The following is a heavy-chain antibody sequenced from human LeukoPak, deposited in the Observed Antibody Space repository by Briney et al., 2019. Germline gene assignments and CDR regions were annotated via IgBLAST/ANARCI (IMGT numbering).Heavy chain of an antibody. D-gene: IGHD4-17*01. V-gene: IGHV4-34*01. CDR3: ARGLLDSVNYGLSFDR. CDR1: GGSFSNHY. J-gene: IGHJ5*02. CDR2: INHRGST. Sequence: SETLSLTCAVYGGSFSNHYWAGIRQPPGKGLEWLGDINHRGSTNYNSSLKSRVTISVDTSKNQFSLKLTSMTAADTAVYYCARGLLDSVNYGLSFDRWGQGALVTVSS.